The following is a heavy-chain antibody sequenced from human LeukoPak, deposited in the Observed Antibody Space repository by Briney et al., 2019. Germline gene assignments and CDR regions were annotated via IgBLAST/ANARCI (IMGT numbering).Heavy chain of an antibody. V-gene: IGHV3-74*01. CDR3: ARDTVTISGNDY. CDR1: GLTFSSYW. CDR2: INTDGSST. J-gene: IGHJ4*02. D-gene: IGHD4-17*01. Sequence: GGSLRLSCAASGLTFSSYWMHWVRQAPGKGLVWVSRINTDGSSTSYADSVKGRFTISRDNAKNTLYLQMNSLRAEDTAVYYCARDTVTISGNDYWGQGTLVTVSS.